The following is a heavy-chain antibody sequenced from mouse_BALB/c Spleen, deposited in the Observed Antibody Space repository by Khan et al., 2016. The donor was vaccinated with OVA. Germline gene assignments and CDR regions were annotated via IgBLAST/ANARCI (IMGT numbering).Heavy chain of an antibody. CDR2: ISSGGDYT. CDR3: ASNLTGSFAY. Sequence: EVELVESGGDLVKPGGSLKLSCAASGFTFSSYSMSWVRQTPDKSLEWVATISSGGDYTYYPDSVKGRFTISRDNAKNTLYLQMSSLKSEDIAMDWCASNLTGSFAYWGQGTLVTVSA. J-gene: IGHJ3*01. D-gene: IGHD4-1*01. CDR1: GFTFSSYS. V-gene: IGHV5-6*01.